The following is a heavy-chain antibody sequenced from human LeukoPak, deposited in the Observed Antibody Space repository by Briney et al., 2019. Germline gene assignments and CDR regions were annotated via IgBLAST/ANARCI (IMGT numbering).Heavy chain of an antibody. CDR1: GGTFSSYA. Sequence: SVKVSCKASGGTFSSYAISWVRQAPGQGLEWMGGIIPIFGTANYAQKFQGRVTITTDESTSTAYMELSSLRSEDTAVYYCARDNYAGANWFNPWGQGTLVTVSS. J-gene: IGHJ5*02. CDR3: ARDNYAGANWFNP. V-gene: IGHV1-69*05. CDR2: IIPIFGTA. D-gene: IGHD1-7*01.